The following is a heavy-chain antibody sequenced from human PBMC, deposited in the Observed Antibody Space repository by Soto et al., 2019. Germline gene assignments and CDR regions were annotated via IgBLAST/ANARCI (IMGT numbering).Heavy chain of an antibody. CDR2: IIGIVGST. V-gene: IGHV3-23*01. J-gene: IGHJ4*02. D-gene: IGHD6-19*01. CDR3: AKDFYSSGSSHYFDY. Sequence: GGSLRLSCAASGFTFSSYAMSWVRQAPGKGLEWVSVIIGIVGSTYYADSVKGRFTISRDISKNTLFLQMNSLRAEDTAVYYCAKDFYSSGSSHYFDYWGQGTLVTVSS. CDR1: GFTFSSYA.